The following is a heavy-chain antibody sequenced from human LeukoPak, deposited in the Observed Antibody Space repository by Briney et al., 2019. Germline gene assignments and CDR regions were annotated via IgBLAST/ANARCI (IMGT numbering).Heavy chain of an antibody. CDR3: AGQVGDIYYYYYMDV. V-gene: IGHV4-4*09. D-gene: IGHD3-22*01. CDR1: GGSINSYY. CDR2: IYSSGST. Sequence: SETLSLTCSVSGGSINSYYWSWIRQPPGKGLQWIGYIYSSGSTKYNPSLKSRGTITVEKSKKKLLLKLRNVTAPDTAVYYCAGQVGDIYYYYYMDVWGKGTTVTVSS. J-gene: IGHJ6*03.